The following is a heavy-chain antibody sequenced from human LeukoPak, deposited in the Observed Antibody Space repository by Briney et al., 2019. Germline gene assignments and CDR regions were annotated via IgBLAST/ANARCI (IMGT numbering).Heavy chain of an antibody. CDR1: GFTFSSYG. Sequence: PGRSLRLSCAASGFTFSSYGMHWVRQAPGKGQERVAVIWYDGSNKYYADSVKGRFTISRDNSKNTLYLQMNSLRAEDTAVYYCARDREVAGTGWFDPWGQGTLVTVSS. CDR2: IWYDGSNK. V-gene: IGHV3-33*01. CDR3: ARDREVAGTGWFDP. D-gene: IGHD6-19*01. J-gene: IGHJ5*02.